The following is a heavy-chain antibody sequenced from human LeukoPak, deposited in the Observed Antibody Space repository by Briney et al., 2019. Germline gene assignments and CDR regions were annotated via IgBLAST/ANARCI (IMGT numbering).Heavy chain of an antibody. CDR1: GFTFSSYG. D-gene: IGHD2-21*01. V-gene: IGHV3-21*01. CDR3: ARDHSGDY. CDR2: ISSSSSYI. J-gene: IGHJ4*02. Sequence: PGGSLRLSCAASGFTFSSYGMHWVRQAPGEGLEWVSSISSSSSYIYYADSVKGRFTISRDNAKNSLYLQMNSLRAEDTAVYYCARDHSGDYWGQGTLVTVSS.